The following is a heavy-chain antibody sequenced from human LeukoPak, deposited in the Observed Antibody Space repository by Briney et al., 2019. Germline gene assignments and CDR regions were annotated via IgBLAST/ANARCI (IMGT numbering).Heavy chain of an antibody. CDR3: ARWLQRAFDY. Sequence: PGRSLRLSCAASGFTFSSYGMHWVRQAPGKGLEWVAVISYDGSNKYYADSVKGRFTISRDNSKNTLYLQMNSLRAEDTAVYYCARWLQRAFDYWGQGTLVTVSS. CDR2: ISYDGSNK. V-gene: IGHV3-30*03. D-gene: IGHD5-24*01. CDR1: GFTFSSYG. J-gene: IGHJ4*02.